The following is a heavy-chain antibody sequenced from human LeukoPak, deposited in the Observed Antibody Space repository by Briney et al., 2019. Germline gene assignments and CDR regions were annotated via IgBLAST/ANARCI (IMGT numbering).Heavy chain of an antibody. CDR3: TTDSLVFMGGYYYDWYSDL. D-gene: IGHD3-22*01. Sequence: PGGSLRLSCAASGFTFSNAWMSWVRQAPGKGLEWVGRIKSKTDGGTTDYAAPVKGRFTISRDDSKNTLYLQMNSLKTEDTAVCYCTTDSLVFMGGYYYDWYSDLWGRGTLVTVSS. J-gene: IGHJ2*01. V-gene: IGHV3-15*01. CDR2: IKSKTDGGTT. CDR1: GFTFSNAW.